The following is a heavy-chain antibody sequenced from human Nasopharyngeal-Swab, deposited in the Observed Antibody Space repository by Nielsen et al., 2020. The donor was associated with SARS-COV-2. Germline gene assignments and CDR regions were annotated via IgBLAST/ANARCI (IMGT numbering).Heavy chain of an antibody. CDR2: ISGSGNT. CDR3: ASWAGSSRDYYGPLDY. D-gene: IGHD6-25*01. Sequence: GESLNISCEASGFTFRDHATTWVRQAPGKGLEWVSTISGSGNTHYADSVKGRFTISRDNSKNTVFLQMNSLRAEDTAIYSCASWAGSSRDYYGPLDYWGQGNLVTVSS. J-gene: IGHJ4*02. V-gene: IGHV3-23*01. CDR1: GFTFRDHA.